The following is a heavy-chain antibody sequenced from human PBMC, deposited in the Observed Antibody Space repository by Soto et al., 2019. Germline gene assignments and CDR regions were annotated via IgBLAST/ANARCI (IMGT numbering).Heavy chain of an antibody. CDR3: AGEDSYGWSGESLDV. Sequence: PSESLSLTCAVVGDSLRGQSWNWIRQSPGKGLEWIGELDQSGGTNYNPSLKSRAIISDDTSKNQFSPTLTSVTAADTAVYYCAGEDSYGWSGESLDVWGQGTTVTVSS. CDR1: GDSLRGQS. CDR2: LDQSGGT. D-gene: IGHD6-19*01. V-gene: IGHV4-34*01. J-gene: IGHJ6*02.